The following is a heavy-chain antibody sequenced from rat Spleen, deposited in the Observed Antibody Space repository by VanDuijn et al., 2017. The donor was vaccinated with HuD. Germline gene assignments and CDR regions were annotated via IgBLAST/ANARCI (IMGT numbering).Heavy chain of an antibody. CDR1: GFTFSDYY. Sequence: EVQLVESDGGLVQPGRSLKLSCAASGFTFSDYYMAWVRQAPTKGLEWVATISYDGTTTYYRDSVKGRFTISRDNAKNTLYLQMDSLRSEDTATYYCGRGGFYRYWGQGVMVTVSS. V-gene: IGHV5-7*01. CDR2: ISYDGTTT. J-gene: IGHJ2*01. CDR3: GRGGFYRY. D-gene: IGHD1-3*01.